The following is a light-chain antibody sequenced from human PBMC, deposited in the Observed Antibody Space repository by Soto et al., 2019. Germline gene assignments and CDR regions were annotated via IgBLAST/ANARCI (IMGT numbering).Light chain of an antibody. J-gene: IGKJ5*01. Sequence: EIVLTQSPGTLSLSPGERATLSCRASQSVSNNYLAWYQQKPGQAPRLLIYGASNRDTGIPARFSGSGSGTDFTLTISRLEPEDFEVYYCQQRSNWPHTFGQGTRLEIK. V-gene: IGKV3D-20*02. CDR3: QQRSNWPHT. CDR2: GAS. CDR1: QSVSNNY.